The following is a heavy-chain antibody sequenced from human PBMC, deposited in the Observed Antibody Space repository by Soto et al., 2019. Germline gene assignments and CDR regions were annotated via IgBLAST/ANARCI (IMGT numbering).Heavy chain of an antibody. J-gene: IGHJ3*02. V-gene: IGHV4-31*03. D-gene: IGHD3-10*01. CDR1: GGSISSGGYF. CDR2: INYSGST. Sequence: QVQLQESGPGLVKPSQTLSLTCTVSGGSISSGGYFWSWIRQHPGKGLEWIGDINYSGSTYSNPALSCRVTISVATSKSQCALKLSSVTAAATAVYYCARDILLWFGELPPRAHDAFDIWGQGTMVTVSS. CDR3: ARDILLWFGELPPRAHDAFDI.